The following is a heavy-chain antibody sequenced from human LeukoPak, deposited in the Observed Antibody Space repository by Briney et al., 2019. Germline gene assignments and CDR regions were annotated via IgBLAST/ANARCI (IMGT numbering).Heavy chain of an antibody. CDR3: AKDPHSSSWFYSLDY. J-gene: IGHJ4*02. CDR2: IRGDGGRT. V-gene: IGHV3-43*02. CDR1: GFTFDDYA. D-gene: IGHD6-13*01. Sequence: SGGSLRLSCAASGFTFDDYAVPWGRRAPGEGLEWVSLIRGDGGRTYYADSVKVRFTISRDNSKNSLYLKMNSLRTADTALYYCAKDPHSSSWFYSLDYWGQGTLVTVSS.